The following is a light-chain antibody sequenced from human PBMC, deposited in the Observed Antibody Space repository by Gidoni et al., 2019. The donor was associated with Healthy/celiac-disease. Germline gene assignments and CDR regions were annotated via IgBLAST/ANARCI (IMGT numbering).Light chain of an antibody. CDR3: GSYTSSSTVV. V-gene: IGLV2-14*03. CDR1: SSDVGGYNY. J-gene: IGLJ2*01. CDR2: DIS. Sequence: QSALTQPASASGSPGQSTTVSCTGTSSDVGGYNYVFWYQQHPGKAPKLMIYDISSRPSGVSSRFSGSTSGKAASLTISGLQAEDEADYYCGSYTSSSTVVFGGGTKLTVL.